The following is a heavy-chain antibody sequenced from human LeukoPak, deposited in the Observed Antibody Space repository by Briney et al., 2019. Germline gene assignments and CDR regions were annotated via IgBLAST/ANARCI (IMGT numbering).Heavy chain of an antibody. CDR2: IKQDGSEK. D-gene: IGHD1-7*01. CDR3: ARMRELLAWSGY. Sequence: GGSLRLSCAASGFTFSSYWMSWVRQAPGKGLQWVVNIKQDGSEKYYVGSVKGRFTISRDNAKNSLYLQMSSLRAEDTAVYYCARMRELLAWSGYWGQGTLVTVSS. CDR1: GFTFSSYW. V-gene: IGHV3-7*05. J-gene: IGHJ4*02.